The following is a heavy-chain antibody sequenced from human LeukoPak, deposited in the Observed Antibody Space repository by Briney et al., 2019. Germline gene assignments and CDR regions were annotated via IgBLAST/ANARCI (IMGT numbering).Heavy chain of an antibody. J-gene: IGHJ4*02. CDR1: GFTFSSYS. CDR3: ARPHYYDSSDY. Sequence: GGSLRLSCAASGFTFSSYSMNWVRQAPGKGLEWVSYISSSSSTIYYADSVKGRFTISRGNAKNSLYLQMNSLRAEDTAVYYCARPHYYDSSDYWGQGTLVTVSS. D-gene: IGHD3-22*01. CDR2: ISSSSSTI. V-gene: IGHV3-48*01.